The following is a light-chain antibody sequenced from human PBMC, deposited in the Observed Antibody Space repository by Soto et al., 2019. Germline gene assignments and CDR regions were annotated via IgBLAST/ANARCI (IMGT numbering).Light chain of an antibody. Sequence: DIRMTQSPSSMSASVGDRVTITCRASQSIGRYLNWYQQKSGEGPKLLIYGASTLYSGVPSRFSGTGSATDFTLNISSLQPEDFAATYYCQQGFRSLTFGGGTKVEIK. J-gene: IGKJ4*01. CDR3: QQGFRSLT. V-gene: IGKV1-39*01. CDR1: QSIGRY. CDR2: GAS.